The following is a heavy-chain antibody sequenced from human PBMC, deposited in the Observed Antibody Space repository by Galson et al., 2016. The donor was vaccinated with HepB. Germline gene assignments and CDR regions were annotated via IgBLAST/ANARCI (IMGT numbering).Heavy chain of an antibody. D-gene: IGHD2-8*02. J-gene: IGHJ4*02. CDR1: GFIFTNYA. V-gene: IGHV3-64D*08. CDR2: ISHNGDTS. CDR3: VKTGGTPTTNFDS. Sequence: SLRLSCAASGFIFTNYALHWVRQAPGKGLESVSVISHNGDTSYYADSVKGRFINSRDNSKDTLFLQMSSLRLEDTALYYCVKTGGTPTTNFDSWGQGTLVIVSS.